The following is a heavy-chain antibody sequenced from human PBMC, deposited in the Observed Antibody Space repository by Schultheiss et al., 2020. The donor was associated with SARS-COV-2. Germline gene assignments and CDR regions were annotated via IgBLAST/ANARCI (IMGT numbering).Heavy chain of an antibody. Sequence: SETLSLTCTVSGGSISSYYWSWIRQPAGKGLEWIGYIYYSGSTNYNPSLKSRVTISVDTSKNQFSLKLSSVTAADTAVYYCARDIGRSSSNWFDPWGQGTLVTVSS. D-gene: IGHD6-6*01. V-gene: IGHV4-59*01. CDR3: ARDIGRSSSNWFDP. J-gene: IGHJ5*02. CDR1: GGSISSYY. CDR2: IYYSGST.